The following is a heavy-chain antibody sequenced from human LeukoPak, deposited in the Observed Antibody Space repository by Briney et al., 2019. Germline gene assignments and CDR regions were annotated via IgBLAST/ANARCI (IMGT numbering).Heavy chain of an antibody. V-gene: IGHV3-48*03. CDR2: ISRSGSTI. J-gene: IGHJ5*02. Sequence: GGSLRHSCAASGFTFSSYEMNWVGQAPGKGLEGVSYISRSGSTIYYADSVKRRFTISRDNAKNSLYLQMNSLRAEDTAVYYCARARTVTTGKWFDPWGQGTLATVSS. CDR3: ARARTVTTGKWFDP. CDR1: GFTFSSYE. D-gene: IGHD4-17*01.